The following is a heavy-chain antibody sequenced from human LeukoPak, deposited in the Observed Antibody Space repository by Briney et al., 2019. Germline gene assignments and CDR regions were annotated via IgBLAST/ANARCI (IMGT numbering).Heavy chain of an antibody. Sequence: GGSLRLSCAASGFTFSNYAMSWVRQAPGRGLEWVSAISFTGSGTYYADSVKGRFTISRDNSKNTLYLQMNSLRAEDTAVYYCARAPMVRGGYYFDYWGQGTLVTVSS. CDR2: ISFTGSGT. CDR1: GFTFSNYA. CDR3: ARAPMVRGGYYFDY. D-gene: IGHD3-10*01. V-gene: IGHV3-23*01. J-gene: IGHJ4*02.